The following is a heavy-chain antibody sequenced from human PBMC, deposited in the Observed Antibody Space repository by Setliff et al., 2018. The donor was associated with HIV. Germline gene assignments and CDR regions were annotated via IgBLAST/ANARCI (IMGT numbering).Heavy chain of an antibody. D-gene: IGHD2-15*01. CDR1: GFTFSSYA. J-gene: IGHJ6*03. CDR3: AKKGYCSGGHCHTDWYYYMDV. CDR2: IWSGGTST. V-gene: IGHV3-23*03. Sequence: LRLSCAASGFTFSSYAMSWVRQAPGKGLEWVSVIWSGGTSTFYADSLKGRFTISRDDSKNTLYLQMNSLRADDTAVYYCAKKGYCSGGHCHTDWYYYMDVWGKGTTVTVSS.